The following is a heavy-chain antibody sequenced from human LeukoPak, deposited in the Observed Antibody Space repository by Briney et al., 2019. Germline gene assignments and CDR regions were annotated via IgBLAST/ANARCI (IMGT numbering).Heavy chain of an antibody. CDR2: IIPIFGTA. CDR1: GYTLTELS. J-gene: IGHJ3*02. D-gene: IGHD3-10*01. Sequence: RGASVKVSCKVSGYTLTELSMHWVRQAPGQGLEWMGAIIPIFGTAHYGQKFQGRATITADESTTTAYMDLSSLRSEDTAIYYCARSMVQLAVTDGFHIWGQGTTVTVSS. V-gene: IGHV1-69*13. CDR3: ARSMVQLAVTDGFHI.